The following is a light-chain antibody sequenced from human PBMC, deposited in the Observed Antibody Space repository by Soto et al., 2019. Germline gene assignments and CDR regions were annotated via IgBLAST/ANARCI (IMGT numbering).Light chain of an antibody. CDR1: QSVAGK. V-gene: IGKV3-20*01. J-gene: IGKJ2*01. CDR2: GAS. CDR3: QQYGSSPYT. Sequence: EIVMTQSPATLSVSPGERATLSCRASQSVAGKLAWYQQKPGQAPRLLIYGASTRATGIPARFSGSGSGTDFTLTIPRLEPEDFAVYYCQQYGSSPYTLGQGTKVDIK.